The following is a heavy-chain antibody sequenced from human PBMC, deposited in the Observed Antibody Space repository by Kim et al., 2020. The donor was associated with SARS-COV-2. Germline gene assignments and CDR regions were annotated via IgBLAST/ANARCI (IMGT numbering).Heavy chain of an antibody. Sequence: SETLSLTCTVSGGSISSGGYYWTWIRQHPGKGLEWIGYIYYSGSTYYNPSLKSRVTISVDTSKNHFSLNLSSETAADTAVYYCARSIGWNDGSAFDIWGQGTMITVSS. CDR2: IYYSGST. D-gene: IGHD1-1*01. CDR1: GGSISSGGYY. J-gene: IGHJ3*02. CDR3: ARSIGWNDGSAFDI. V-gene: IGHV4-31*03.